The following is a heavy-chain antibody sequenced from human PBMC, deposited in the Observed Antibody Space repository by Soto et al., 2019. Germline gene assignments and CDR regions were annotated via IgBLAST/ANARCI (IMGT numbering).Heavy chain of an antibody. J-gene: IGHJ4*02. V-gene: IGHV4-30-2*01. CDR3: ARGPDD. Sequence: PSETLSLTCAVSGGSISSGGYSWSWIRQPPGKGLEWIGYMYHSGSTYYNPSLKSRVTISIDRSKNQFSLKLSSVTAADTAVYYCARGPDDWGQGILVTGSS. CDR1: GGSISSGGYS. CDR2: MYHSGST.